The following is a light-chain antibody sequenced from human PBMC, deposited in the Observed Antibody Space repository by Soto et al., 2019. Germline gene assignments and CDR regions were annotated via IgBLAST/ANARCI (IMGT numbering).Light chain of an antibody. CDR3: NSYTNLFTVRAV. V-gene: IGLV2-14*01. J-gene: IGLJ1*01. Sequence: QSALTQPASVSGSPGQSITISCTGSRSDIRGKNDVSSYQQDPGKAPKLIIYDVTSRTSGVSNRFSGSKSGNTASLTISGLQAEDEADYYCNSYTNLFTVRAVFGTGTKVTVL. CDR2: DVT. CDR1: RSDIRGKND.